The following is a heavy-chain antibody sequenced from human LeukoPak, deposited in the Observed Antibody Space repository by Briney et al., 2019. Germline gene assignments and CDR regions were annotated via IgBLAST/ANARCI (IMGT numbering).Heavy chain of an antibody. CDR3: ARQNIGYCSGGSCYKSHYGMDV. D-gene: IGHD2-15*01. Sequence: SQTLSLTCTVSGGSISSGSYYWSWIRQPAGKGLEWIGRIYTSGSTNYNPSLKSRVTISVDTSKNQFSLKVSSVTAADTALYYCARQNIGYCSGGSCYKSHYGMDVWGQGTTVTVSS. CDR2: IYTSGST. V-gene: IGHV4-61*02. J-gene: IGHJ6*02. CDR1: GGSISSGSYY.